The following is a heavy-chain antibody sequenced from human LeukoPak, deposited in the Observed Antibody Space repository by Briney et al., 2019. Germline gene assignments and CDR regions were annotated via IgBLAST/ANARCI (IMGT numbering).Heavy chain of an antibody. D-gene: IGHD6-19*01. Sequence: SVKVSCKASGGTFSSYAISWVRQAPGQGLEWMGRIIPILGIANHAQKFQGRVTITADKSTSTAYMELSSLRSEDTAVYYCAREAVVAVAGTMRSFDYWGQGTLVTVSS. CDR1: GGTFSSYA. J-gene: IGHJ4*02. CDR3: AREAVVAVAGTMRSFDY. CDR2: IIPILGIA. V-gene: IGHV1-69*04.